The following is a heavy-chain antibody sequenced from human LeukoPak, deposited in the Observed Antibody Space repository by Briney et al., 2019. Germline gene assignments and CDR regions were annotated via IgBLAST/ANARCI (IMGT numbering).Heavy chain of an antibody. D-gene: IGHD3-9*01. CDR2: IYYSGST. CDR1: GGSISIYY. J-gene: IGHJ4*02. V-gene: IGHV4-59*08. CDR3: ARGDLRYAWGGYFDY. Sequence: ASETLSLTCTVSGGSISIYYWSWIRQPPGKGLEWIGYIYYSGSTNYNPSLKSRVTISVDTSKNQFSLKLSSVTAADTAVYYCARGDLRYAWGGYFDYWGQGTLVTVSS.